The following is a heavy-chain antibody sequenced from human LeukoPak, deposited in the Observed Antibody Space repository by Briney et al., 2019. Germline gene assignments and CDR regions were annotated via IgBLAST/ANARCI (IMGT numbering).Heavy chain of an antibody. V-gene: IGHV3-74*01. D-gene: IGHD2-15*01. J-gene: IGHJ4*02. Sequence: GGSLRLSCAASGFTFGSYWMHWVRQAPGKGLVWVSRINTDGSRTSYADSVKGRFTISRDNAKNTLHLQMNSLRAEDTAVYYCARDSAATEGDFDYWGQGTLVTVSS. CDR2: INTDGSRT. CDR1: GFTFGSYW. CDR3: ARDSAATEGDFDY.